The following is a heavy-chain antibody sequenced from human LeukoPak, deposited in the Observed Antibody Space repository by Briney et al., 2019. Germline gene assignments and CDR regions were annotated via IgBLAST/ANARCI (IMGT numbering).Heavy chain of an antibody. Sequence: PGGSLRLSCAASGFTFSSYAMSWLRQAPGKGLEWVSAITGSGGNTYYADSVKGRFTISRDNSKNTLYLQMNSLRAEDTAVYYCAKGYCWSTNCYYNWFDPWGQGTLVTVSS. J-gene: IGHJ5*02. CDR1: GFTFSSYA. D-gene: IGHD2-2*01. CDR2: ITGSGGNT. CDR3: AKGYCWSTNCYYNWFDP. V-gene: IGHV3-23*01.